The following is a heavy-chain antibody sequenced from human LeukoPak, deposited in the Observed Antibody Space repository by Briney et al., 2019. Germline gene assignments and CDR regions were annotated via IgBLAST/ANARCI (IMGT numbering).Heavy chain of an antibody. V-gene: IGHV3-23*01. CDR1: GFTFTTYW. CDR2: ISGSGGST. CDR3: ADYDSSGYYYDVGY. J-gene: IGHJ4*02. D-gene: IGHD3-22*01. Sequence: PGGSLRLSCAASGFTFTTYWMTWVRQAPGKGLEWVSAISGSGGSTYYADSVKGRFTISRDNSKNTLYLQMNSLRAEDTAVYYCADYDSSGYYYDVGYWGQGTLVTVSS.